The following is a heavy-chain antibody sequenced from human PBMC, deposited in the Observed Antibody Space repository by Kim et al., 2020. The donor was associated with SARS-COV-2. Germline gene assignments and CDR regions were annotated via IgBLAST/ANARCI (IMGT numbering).Heavy chain of an antibody. CDR2: IGYDGSNK. J-gene: IGHJ6*03. V-gene: IGHV3-33*01. CDR3: ARDWVEQEPDRYYFYYMDV. CDR1: GFTFSNYG. D-gene: IGHD1-1*01. Sequence: GGSLRLSWAASGFTFSNYGMHWVRQAPGKGLEWVAVIGYDGSNKYYADAVKGRFTISRDNSKNTLYLQMNSLRAEDTAVYYCARDWVEQEPDRYYFYYMDVWGKGTTVTVSS.